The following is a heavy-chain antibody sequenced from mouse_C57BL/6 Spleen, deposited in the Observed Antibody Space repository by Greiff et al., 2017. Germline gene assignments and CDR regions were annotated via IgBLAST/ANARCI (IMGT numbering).Heavy chain of an antibody. J-gene: IGHJ4*01. CDR1: GFSLTSYA. D-gene: IGHD2-4*01. CDR3: ARNDDYDVGYAMDY. Sequence: VQRVESGPGLVAPSQSLSITCTVSGFSLTSYAISWVRQPPGKGLEWLGVIWTGGGTNYNSALKSRLSISKDNSKSQVFLKMNSLQTDDTARYYCARNDDYDVGYAMDYWGQGTSVTVSS. V-gene: IGHV2-9-1*01. CDR2: IWTGGGT.